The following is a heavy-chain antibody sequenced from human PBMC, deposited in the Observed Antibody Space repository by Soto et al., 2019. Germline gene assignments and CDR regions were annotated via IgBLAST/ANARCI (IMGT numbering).Heavy chain of an antibody. J-gene: IGHJ6*02. CDR2: IYYSGST. CDR1: GGSISTYY. D-gene: IGHD2-15*01. V-gene: IGHV4-59*01. CDR3: AKASDRIGCYVFYGMDV. Sequence: QVHLQQSGPGLVKASETLSLTCAVSGGSISTYYWSWIRQPPGKGLEWIGYIYYSGSTNYNPSLKRLATISVDTSKNLISMRLRSVTASDTAMYYCAKASDRIGCYVFYGMDVCGQGTTVTVFS.